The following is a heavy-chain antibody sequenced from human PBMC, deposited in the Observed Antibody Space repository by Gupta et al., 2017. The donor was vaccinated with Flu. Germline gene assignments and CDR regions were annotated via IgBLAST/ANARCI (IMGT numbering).Heavy chain of an antibody. CDR1: GGTFSSYA. V-gene: IGHV1-69*01. Sequence: QVQLVQSGAEVKKPGSSVKVSCKASGGTFSSYAISWVRQAPGQGLEWMGGIIPIFGTANYAQKFQGRVTITADESTSTAYMELSSLRSEDTAVYYCARELYQVGAPPSAPFDYWGQGTLVTVSS. CDR3: ARELYQVGAPPSAPFDY. CDR2: IIPIFGTA. J-gene: IGHJ4*02. D-gene: IGHD1-26*01.